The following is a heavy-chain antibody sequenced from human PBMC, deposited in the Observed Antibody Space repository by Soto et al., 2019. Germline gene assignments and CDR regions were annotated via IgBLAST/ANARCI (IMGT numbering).Heavy chain of an antibody. CDR2: INAGNGNT. J-gene: IGHJ4*02. CDR1: GYTFTSYA. Sequence: QVQLVQSGAEEKKPGASVKVSCKASGYTFTSYAMHWVRQAPGQRLEWMGWINAGNGNTKYSQKFQGRVTITRDTSASTVYTELSSLRSEDTAVYYCARSIVVVTALVYWGQETLVTVSS. D-gene: IGHD2-21*02. V-gene: IGHV1-3*05. CDR3: ARSIVVVTALVY.